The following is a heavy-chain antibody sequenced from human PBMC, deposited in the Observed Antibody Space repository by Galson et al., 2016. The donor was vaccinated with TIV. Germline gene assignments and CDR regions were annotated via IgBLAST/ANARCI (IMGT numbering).Heavy chain of an antibody. V-gene: IGHV2-70*11. CDR1: GFSLNSNGMC. D-gene: IGHD4-17*01. Sequence: PALVKPTQTLTLTSTFSGFSLNSNGMCVSWIRQPPGKALEWLARIDWDGDKYYSTFLQTRLTISKDTSKNQVVLTMTNMDPVDTATYYCVRTPYGDSFGWYFDLWGRGTLVTVSS. J-gene: IGHJ2*01. CDR2: IDWDGDK. CDR3: VRTPYGDSFGWYFDL.